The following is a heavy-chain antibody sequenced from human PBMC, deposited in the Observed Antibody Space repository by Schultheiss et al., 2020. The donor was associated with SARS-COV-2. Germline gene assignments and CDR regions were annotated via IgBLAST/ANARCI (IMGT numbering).Heavy chain of an antibody. CDR3: ARDRVLGYDFPVDV. CDR1: GYTFTGYY. V-gene: IGHV1-2*06. D-gene: IGHD3-3*01. Sequence: ASVKVSCKASGYTFTGYYMHWVRQAPGQGLEWMGRINPNSGGTNYAQKFQGRVTITRDTSASTAYMELSSLRSEDTAVYYCARDRVLGYDFPVDVWGQGTTVTVSS. J-gene: IGHJ6*02. CDR2: INPNSGGT.